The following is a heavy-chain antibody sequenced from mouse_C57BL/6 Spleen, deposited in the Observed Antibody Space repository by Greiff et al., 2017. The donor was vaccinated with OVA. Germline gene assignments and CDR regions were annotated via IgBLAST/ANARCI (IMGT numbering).Heavy chain of an antibody. CDR1: GFTFSSYG. Sequence: EVKLMESGGDLVKPGGSLKLSCAASGFTFSSYGMSWVRQTPDKRLEWVATISSGGSYTYYPDSVKGRFTISRDNAKNTLYLQMSSLKSEYTSMYYCARARGTTVVATDFFDYWGQGTTLTVSS. J-gene: IGHJ2*01. D-gene: IGHD1-1*01. CDR3: ARARGTTVVATDFFDY. V-gene: IGHV5-6*01. CDR2: ISSGGSYT.